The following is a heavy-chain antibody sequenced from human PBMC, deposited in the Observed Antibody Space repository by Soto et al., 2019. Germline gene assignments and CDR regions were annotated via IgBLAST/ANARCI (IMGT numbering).Heavy chain of an antibody. J-gene: IGHJ6*02. CDR1: GFTFSSYG. D-gene: IGHD6-13*01. V-gene: IGHV3-30*18. CDR2: ISYDGSNK. CDR3: AKEIAAARATSYYYYGMDV. Sequence: LGGSLRLSCAASGFTFSSYGMHWVRQAPGKGLEWVAVISYDGSNKYYADSVKGRFTISRDNSKNTLYLQMNSLRAEDTAVYYCAKEIAAARATSYYYYGMDVWGQGTTVTVSS.